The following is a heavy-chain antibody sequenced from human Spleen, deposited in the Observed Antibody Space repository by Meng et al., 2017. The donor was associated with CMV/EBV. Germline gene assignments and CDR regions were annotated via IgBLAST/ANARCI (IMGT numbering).Heavy chain of an antibody. CDR2: IHFSGSA. V-gene: IGHV4-30-4*08. D-gene: IGHD3-9*01. CDR3: ATSYDILTGNDY. Sequence: QVQRKESGPGPVQPSHPSSLTCTVCGGSISMGDYYSSWIRQPPGKCLEWIGYIHFSGSAYYNPSLKSRVTISVDTSKNQFSLKVRSVTAADTAVYYCATSYDILTGNDYWGQGTLVTVSS. J-gene: IGHJ4*02. CDR1: GGSISMGDYY.